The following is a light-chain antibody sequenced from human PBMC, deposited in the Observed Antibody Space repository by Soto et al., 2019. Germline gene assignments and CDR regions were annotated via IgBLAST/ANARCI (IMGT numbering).Light chain of an antibody. Sequence: EIVLTQSPATLSLSPGERATLSCRASQSVSSYLAWYQQKPDQAPRLLIYGASSRATGIPDRFSDSGSGTDFTLTISRLEPEDFAVYYCQQYGTSSRTFGQGTKVDIK. CDR1: QSVSSY. V-gene: IGKV3-20*01. CDR3: QQYGTSSRT. J-gene: IGKJ1*01. CDR2: GAS.